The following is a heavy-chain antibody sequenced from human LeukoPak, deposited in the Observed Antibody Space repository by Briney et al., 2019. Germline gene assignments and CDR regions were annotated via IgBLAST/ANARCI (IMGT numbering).Heavy chain of an antibody. Sequence: NPSETLSLTCTVSGGSISSGGYYWSWIRQHPGKGLEWIGYIYYSGSTYYNPSLKSRVTISVDTSKNQFSLKLSSVTAADTAVYYWAGLPVLLRFDYWGQGTLVTVSS. CDR3: AGLPVLLRFDY. CDR1: GGSISSGGYY. D-gene: IGHD5-12*01. J-gene: IGHJ4*01. CDR2: IYYSGST. V-gene: IGHV4-31*03.